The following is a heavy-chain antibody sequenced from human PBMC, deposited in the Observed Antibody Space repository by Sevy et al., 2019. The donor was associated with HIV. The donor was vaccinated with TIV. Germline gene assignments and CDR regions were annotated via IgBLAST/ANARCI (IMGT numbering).Heavy chain of an antibody. CDR1: GGSISSYY. CDR2: IYYSGST. D-gene: IGHD1-7*01. J-gene: IGHJ4*02. CDR3: GRGSGITGTNCDY. V-gene: IGHV4-59*01. Sequence: SETLSLTCTVSGGSISSYYWSWIRQPPGKGLEWFGYIYYSGSTNYNPSLKSRVTISVDTSKNQFSLKLSSVTAADTAVYYCGRGSGITGTNCDYWGQGTLVTVSS.